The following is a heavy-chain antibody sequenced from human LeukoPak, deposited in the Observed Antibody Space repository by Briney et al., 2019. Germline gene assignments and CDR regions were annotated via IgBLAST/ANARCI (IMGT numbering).Heavy chain of an antibody. CDR3: ASRVSRAHYFDY. CDR1: GFTFDDYG. D-gene: IGHD6-6*01. V-gene: IGHV3-20*04. CDR2: INWNGGST. Sequence: PGGSLRLSCATSGFTFDDYGMSWVRQAPGKGLEWVSGINWNGGSTGYADSVKGRFSISRDNSKNTLYLQMNSLRAEDTAVYYCASRVSRAHYFDYWGQGTLVTVSS. J-gene: IGHJ4*02.